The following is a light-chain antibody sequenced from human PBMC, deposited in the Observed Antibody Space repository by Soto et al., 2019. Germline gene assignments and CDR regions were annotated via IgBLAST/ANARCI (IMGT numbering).Light chain of an antibody. CDR2: DVS. CDR3: SSYTSSSTGYV. V-gene: IGLV2-14*01. Sequence: QSALTQPASVSGSPGQSITISCTGTSSDVGGYNYVSWYQQHPGKAPKLMIYDVSNRPSGVSNRFSGSKSGNTASLTISGLQAEDEADYYCSSYTSSSTGYVLGTGTQLTVL. CDR1: SSDVGGYNY. J-gene: IGLJ1*01.